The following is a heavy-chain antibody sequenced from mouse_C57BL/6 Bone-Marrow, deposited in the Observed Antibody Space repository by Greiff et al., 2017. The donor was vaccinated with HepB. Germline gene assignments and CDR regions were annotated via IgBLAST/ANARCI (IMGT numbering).Heavy chain of an antibody. D-gene: IGHD1-1*01. V-gene: IGHV1-50*01. J-gene: IGHJ3*01. Sequence: QVQLQQPGAELVKPGASVKLSCKASGYTFTSYWMQWVKQRPGQGLEWIGEIDPSDSYTNYNQKFKDKATLTADKSSSTAYMQLSSLTYEDSAVYYCARFPYYYGSSYAWFAYWGQGTLVTVSA. CDR3: ARFPYYYGSSYAWFAY. CDR2: IDPSDSYT. CDR1: GYTFTSYW.